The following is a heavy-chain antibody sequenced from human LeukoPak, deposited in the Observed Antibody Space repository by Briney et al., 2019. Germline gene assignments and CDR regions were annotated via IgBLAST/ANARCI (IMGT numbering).Heavy chain of an antibody. V-gene: IGHV3-66*01. D-gene: IGHD3-10*01. CDR1: GFTVSSNY. CDR2: IYSGGST. CDR3: ARGRYGSGGHFDP. Sequence: GGSLRLSCAASGFTVSSNYMSWVRQAPGKGLEWVSVIYSGGSTYYADSAKGRFTISRDNSKNTLYLQMNSLRAEDTAVYYCARGRYGSGGHFDPWGQGTLVTVSS. J-gene: IGHJ5*02.